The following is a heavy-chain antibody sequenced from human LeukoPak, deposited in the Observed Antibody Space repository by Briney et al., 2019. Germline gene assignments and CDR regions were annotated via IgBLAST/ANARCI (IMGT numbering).Heavy chain of an antibody. CDR1: GYTFTSYD. CDR2: MNTNSGNT. D-gene: IGHD2/OR15-2a*01. Sequence: ASVKVSCKASGYTFTSYDINWVRQAPGQGLEWMGWMNTNSGNTGYAQKFQGRVTMTRNTSISTAYMELSSLRSEDTAVYYCARVVDLSFDPWGQGTLVTVFS. V-gene: IGHV1-8*01. J-gene: IGHJ5*02. CDR3: ARVVDLSFDP.